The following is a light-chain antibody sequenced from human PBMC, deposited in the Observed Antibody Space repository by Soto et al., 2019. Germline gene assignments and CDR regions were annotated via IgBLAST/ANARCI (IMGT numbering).Light chain of an antibody. CDR1: QSVGSDY. CDR2: AAS. CDR3: HQRFTSPRT. V-gene: IGKV3-20*01. Sequence: ATLSPRSSQSVGSDYLGWYQHKPGQAPRLLIRAASRRATDIPDRFSGSGSGTDFTLTINNLDPEDSAVYYCHQRFTSPRTFGQGTRLEIK. J-gene: IGKJ2*01.